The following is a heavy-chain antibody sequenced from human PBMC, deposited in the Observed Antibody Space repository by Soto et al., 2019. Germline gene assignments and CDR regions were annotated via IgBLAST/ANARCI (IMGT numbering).Heavy chain of an antibody. D-gene: IGHD2-15*01. CDR2: ISTTSFTI. J-gene: IGHJ5*01. V-gene: IGHV3-48*02. CDR3: ARDRCYDGTCYSASDS. Sequence: SLRLSCAASGFSFSTYNMDWVRQAPGKGPEWIAYISTTSFTIYYADSVKGRFTISRDNDRNSLYLEMNSLRDEDTAVYYCARDRCYDGTCYSASDSWGQGTLVTVSS. CDR1: GFSFSTYN.